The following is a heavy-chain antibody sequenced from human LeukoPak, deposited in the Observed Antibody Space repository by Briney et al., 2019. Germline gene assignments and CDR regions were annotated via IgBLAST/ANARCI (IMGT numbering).Heavy chain of an antibody. CDR3: ARGHPVTALDY. CDR2: INHSGST. D-gene: IGHD4-11*01. V-gene: IGHV4-34*01. CDR1: GGSFSGYY. Sequence: PSETLSLTCAVCGGSFSGYYWSWIRQPPGKGLEWIGEINHSGSTNYNPSLKSRVTISVDTSKNQFSLKLSSVTAADTAVYYCARGHPVTALDYWGQGTLVTVSS. J-gene: IGHJ4*02.